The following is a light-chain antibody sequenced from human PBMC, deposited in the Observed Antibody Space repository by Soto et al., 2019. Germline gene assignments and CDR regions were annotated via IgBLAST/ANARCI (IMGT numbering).Light chain of an antibody. V-gene: IGLV1-47*02. CDR3: AAWDDSLGGHV. CDR1: SSNLGSSY. Sequence: QLVLTQPPSASGTPGQRVTISCSGSSSNLGSSYVFWYQQLPGTAPKLLIYSNTQRPSGVPDRFSGSKSGTSASLAISGLRYEDEADYYCAAWDDSLGGHVFGTGTKVTVL. CDR2: SNT. J-gene: IGLJ1*01.